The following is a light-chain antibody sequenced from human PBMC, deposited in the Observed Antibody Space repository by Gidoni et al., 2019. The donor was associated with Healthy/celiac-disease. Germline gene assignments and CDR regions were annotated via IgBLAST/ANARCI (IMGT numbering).Light chain of an antibody. CDR1: QSLLHSNGYNY. V-gene: IGKV2-28*01. CDR3: LLGNT. J-gene: IGKJ2*01. CDR2: LGS. Sequence: DIVMTQSPLSLPVTPGEPASISCRSSQSLLHSNGYNYLDWYLQKPGQSPQLLIYLGSNRSSGVPDRFSGSGSGTDFTLKISRVEAEDVGVYYCLLGNTFXXXTKLEIK.